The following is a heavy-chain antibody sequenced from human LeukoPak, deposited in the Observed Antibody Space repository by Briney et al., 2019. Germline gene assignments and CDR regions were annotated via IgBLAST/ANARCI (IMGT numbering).Heavy chain of an antibody. D-gene: IGHD2-2*01. CDR1: GFTFSSHA. CDR3: AKDPYGTRYFDY. CDR2: LSGSGYNT. J-gene: IGHJ4*02. V-gene: IGHV3-23*01. Sequence: GRSLRLSCAASGFTFSSHALSWVRQAPGKGLEWVSSLSGSGYNTYYADSVKGRFTISRDNSKNTVYLQMNSLRAEDTAAYYCAKDPYGTRYFDYWGQGTLVTVSS.